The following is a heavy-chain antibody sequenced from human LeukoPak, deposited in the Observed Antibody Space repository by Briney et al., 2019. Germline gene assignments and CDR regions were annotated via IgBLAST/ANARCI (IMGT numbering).Heavy chain of an antibody. CDR3: ARVGIFGVVKTFDY. CDR2: IHSGGST. CDR1: GFTVSSNY. J-gene: IGHJ4*02. Sequence: GGPLRLSCAASGFTVSSNYMSWVRQAPGKGLEWVSVIHSGGSTYYAGSVRGRFTISRDNSKNTLYLQMNSLRAEDTAVYYCARVGIFGVVKTFDYWGQGTLVTVSS. V-gene: IGHV3-53*01. D-gene: IGHD3-3*02.